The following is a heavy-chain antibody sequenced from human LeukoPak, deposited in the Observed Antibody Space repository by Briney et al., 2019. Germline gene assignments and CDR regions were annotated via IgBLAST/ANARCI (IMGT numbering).Heavy chain of an antibody. Sequence: SETLSLTCTVSGGSISSYYWSWIRQPPGKGLEWIGYIYYSGSTNYNPSLKSRVTISVDTSKNQFSLKLSSVTAADTAVYYCARGGSYYDSSGYYVPDDAFDIWGQGTMVTVSS. V-gene: IGHV4-59*12. CDR3: ARGGSYYDSSGYYVPDDAFDI. D-gene: IGHD3-22*01. CDR2: IYYSGST. CDR1: GGSISSYY. J-gene: IGHJ3*02.